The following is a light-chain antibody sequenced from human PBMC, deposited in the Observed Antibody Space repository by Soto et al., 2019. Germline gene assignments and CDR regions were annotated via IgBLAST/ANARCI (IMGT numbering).Light chain of an antibody. CDR2: GAS. V-gene: IGKV3-20*01. CDR3: QQYDSSPVT. Sequence: IVLTQSPGTLSLSPGESATLSCRASQSVSRSYLAWYQQKPGQAPRLLIYGASSRATGIPDRFSGSGSGTDFTLTISRLETEDFAVYYCQQYDSSPVTLGQGTKVEIK. J-gene: IGKJ1*01. CDR1: QSVSRSY.